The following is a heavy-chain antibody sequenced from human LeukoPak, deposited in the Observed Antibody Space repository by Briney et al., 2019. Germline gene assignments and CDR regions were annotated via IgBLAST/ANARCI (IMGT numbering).Heavy chain of an antibody. CDR2: ISSSSSYI. D-gene: IGHD6-6*01. CDR3: ARERSSSSGFDY. CDR1: GSTFSSYS. V-gene: IGHV3-21*01. Sequence: GGSLRLSCAASGSTFSSYSMNWVRQAPGKGLEWVSSISSSSSYIYYADSVEGRFTISRDNAKNSLYLQMNSLRAEDTAVYYCARERSSSSGFDYWGQGTLVTVSS. J-gene: IGHJ4*02.